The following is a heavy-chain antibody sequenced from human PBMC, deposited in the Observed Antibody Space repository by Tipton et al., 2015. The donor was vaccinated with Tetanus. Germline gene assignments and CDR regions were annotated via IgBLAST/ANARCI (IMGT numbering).Heavy chain of an antibody. CDR2: IYSAGSK. V-gene: IGHV3-53*01. D-gene: IGHD3-10*02. CDR1: GFTVSSNY. CDR3: ARVPLCGGYFDI. J-gene: IGHJ2*01. Sequence: SLRLSCAASGFTVSSNYISWVRQAPGKGLEWVSIIYSAGSKYYADSVKGRFTISRDISKDKVFLQMDSVRPEDTAVYYCARVPLCGGYFDIWGRGALVTVSS.